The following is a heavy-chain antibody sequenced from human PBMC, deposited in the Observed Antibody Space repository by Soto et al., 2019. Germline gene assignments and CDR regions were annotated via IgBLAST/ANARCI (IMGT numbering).Heavy chain of an antibody. CDR3: AREQNSSGYYEDWYFAL. V-gene: IGHV3-30*04. CDR1: GFTFSSYA. J-gene: IGHJ2*01. Sequence: QVQLVESGGGVVQPGRSLRLSCAASGFTFSSYAMHWVRQAPGKGLEWVALISNDGSNKYYADSVKGRFTISRDNSKNTLYLQMNSLRAEDTAVYYCAREQNSSGYYEDWYFALWGRGTLVTVSS. D-gene: IGHD3-22*01. CDR2: ISNDGSNK.